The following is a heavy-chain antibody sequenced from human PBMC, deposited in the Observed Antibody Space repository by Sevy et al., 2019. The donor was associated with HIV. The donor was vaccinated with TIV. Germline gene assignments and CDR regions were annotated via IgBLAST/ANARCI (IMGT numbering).Heavy chain of an antibody. D-gene: IGHD6-13*01. V-gene: IGHV3-15*01. Sequence: GGSLRLSCAASGLTLTTTGMSWVRQAPGKGLEWVGRIKGKIYDGTIDYAAPVKGRFSISRDDSKNTLYLQMNSLKTEDTAVYYCTTASWSQEDYYNYWGQGTLVTVSS. CDR3: TTASWSQEDYYNY. J-gene: IGHJ4*02. CDR2: IKGKIYDGTI. CDR1: GLTLTTTG.